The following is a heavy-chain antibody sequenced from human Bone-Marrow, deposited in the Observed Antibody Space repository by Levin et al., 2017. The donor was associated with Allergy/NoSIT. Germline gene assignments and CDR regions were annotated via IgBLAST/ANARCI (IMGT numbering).Heavy chain of an antibody. CDR2: ISYNGDNK. J-gene: IGHJ4*02. CDR1: GFTFNLHG. CDR3: AKDRPQATDYYDSSGSLDY. V-gene: IGHV3-30*18. Sequence: GESLKISCAASGFTFNLHGMHWVRQAPGKGLEWVSFISYNGDNKYFTDSVKGRFTISRDNAKNTLYLQMNRLRAEDTAIYYRAKDRPQATDYYDSSGSLDYWGQGTLVTVSS. D-gene: IGHD3-22*01.